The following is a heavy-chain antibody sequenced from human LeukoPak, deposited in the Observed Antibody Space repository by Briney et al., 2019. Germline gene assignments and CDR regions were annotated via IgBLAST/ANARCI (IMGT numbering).Heavy chain of an antibody. CDR3: AYSYDFDY. CDR1: GFTFSSYS. J-gene: IGHJ4*02. V-gene: IGHV3-48*01. D-gene: IGHD2-21*01. Sequence: QPGGSLRLSCAASGFTFSSYSMNWVRQAPGKGLEWVSYISSSSSTIYYADSVKGRFTISRDNAKSSLYLQMDSLRAEDTAVYYCAYSYDFDYWGQGTLVTVSS. CDR2: ISSSSSTI.